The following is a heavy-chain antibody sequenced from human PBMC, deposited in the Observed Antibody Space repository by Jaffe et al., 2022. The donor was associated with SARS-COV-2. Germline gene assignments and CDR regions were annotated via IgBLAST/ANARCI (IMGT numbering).Heavy chain of an antibody. CDR3: ARSPSSVWADY. D-gene: IGHD6-25*01. V-gene: IGHV4-59*01. CDR1: GGSMNSYY. CDR2: MYYSGSS. Sequence: QVQLQESGPGLVKPSETLSLTCTVSGGSMNSYYWSWIRQPPGKGLEWIGYMYYSGSSNYNPSLKSRVTLSADTSKNQFSLKLSSVTAADTAVYYCARSPSSVWADYWGQGTLVTVSS. J-gene: IGHJ4*02.